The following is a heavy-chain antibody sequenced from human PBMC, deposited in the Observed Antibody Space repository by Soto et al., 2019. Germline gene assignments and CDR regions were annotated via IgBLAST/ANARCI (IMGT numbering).Heavy chain of an antibody. CDR2: ISWDGGST. CDR3: AKDSPGDSEYYYGMDV. V-gene: IGHV3-43*01. J-gene: IGHJ6*02. Sequence: GSLRLSCAASGFTFDDYTMHWVRQAPGKGLEWVSLISWDGGSTYYADSVKGRFTISRDNSKNSLYLQMNSLRTEDTALYYCAKDSPGDSEYYYGMDVWGQGTTVTVSS. D-gene: IGHD2-21*02. CDR1: GFTFDDYT.